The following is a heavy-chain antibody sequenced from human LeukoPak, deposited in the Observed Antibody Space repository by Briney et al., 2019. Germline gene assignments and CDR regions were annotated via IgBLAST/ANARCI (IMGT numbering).Heavy chain of an antibody. Sequence: GGSLRLSCAASGFIFRDYAMHWVRHVPGKGLEWVSGIAWNSGSIAYADSVKGRFTISRDNGRGSLYLPMNSLRPEDTGLYFCAKYTTPRPSTEGYFDSWGKGTLVTVSS. J-gene: IGHJ4*02. D-gene: IGHD2-21*02. CDR2: IAWNSGSI. V-gene: IGHV3-9*01. CDR3: AKYTTPRPSTEGYFDS. CDR1: GFIFRDYA.